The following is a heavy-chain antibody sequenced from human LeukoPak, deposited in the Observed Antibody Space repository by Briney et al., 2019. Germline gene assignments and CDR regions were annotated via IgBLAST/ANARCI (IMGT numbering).Heavy chain of an antibody. J-gene: IGHJ6*02. Sequence: SETLSLTCTVSGGSISSYYWSWIRQPPGKGLEWIGYIYYSGSTNYNPSLKSRVTISVDTSKNQFSLKLSSVTAADTAVYYCARVIRGYYDFWSGPRDYYYYYGMDVWGQGTTVTVSS. D-gene: IGHD3-3*01. V-gene: IGHV4-59*01. CDR1: GGSISSYY. CDR3: ARVIRGYYDFWSGPRDYYYYYGMDV. CDR2: IYYSGST.